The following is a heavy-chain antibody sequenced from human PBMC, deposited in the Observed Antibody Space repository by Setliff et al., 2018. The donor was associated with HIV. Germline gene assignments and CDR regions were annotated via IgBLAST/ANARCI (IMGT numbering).Heavy chain of an antibody. CDR3: ARERDSNGYQFDY. V-gene: IGHV1-3*03. D-gene: IGHD3-22*01. J-gene: IGHJ4*02. CDR1: GFPFSNYA. CDR2: INVDSGNT. Sequence: ASVKVSCKASGFPFSNYAIHWVRQAPGQRLEWMGWINVDSGNTKYLQDLQGRVTITSDTSATTAYMEVSNLRSEDMAVYYCARERDSNGYQFDYWGRGTLVTVSS.